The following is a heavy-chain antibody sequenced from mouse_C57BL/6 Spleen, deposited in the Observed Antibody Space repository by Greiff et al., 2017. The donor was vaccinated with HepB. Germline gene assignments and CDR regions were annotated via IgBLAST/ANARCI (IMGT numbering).Heavy chain of an antibody. CDR3: ARPLYDYWFAY. J-gene: IGHJ3*01. CDR1: GFTFSDYG. CDR2: ISSGSSTI. V-gene: IGHV5-17*01. Sequence: EVQLVESGGGLVKPGGSLKLSCAASGFTFSDYGMHWVRQAPEKGLEWVAYISSGSSTIYYADTVKGRFTISRDNAKNTLFLQMTSLRSEDTAMYYCARPLYDYWFAYWGQGTLVTVSA. D-gene: IGHD2-4*01.